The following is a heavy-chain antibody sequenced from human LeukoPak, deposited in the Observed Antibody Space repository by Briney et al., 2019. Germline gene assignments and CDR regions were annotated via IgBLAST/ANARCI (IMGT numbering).Heavy chain of an antibody. CDR1: GFTFSSYS. J-gene: IGHJ1*01. CDR3: ASDIVVVVAATLVFQH. Sequence: PAGSLRLSSAATGFTFSSYSMNWVRQAPGTRLNYVSSISSSSSYIYYADSVKGRFTISRDDAKNSLYLQMNSLRAEDTAVYYCASDIVVVVAATLVFQHWGQGTLVTVSS. D-gene: IGHD2-15*01. V-gene: IGHV3-21*01. CDR2: ISSSSSYI.